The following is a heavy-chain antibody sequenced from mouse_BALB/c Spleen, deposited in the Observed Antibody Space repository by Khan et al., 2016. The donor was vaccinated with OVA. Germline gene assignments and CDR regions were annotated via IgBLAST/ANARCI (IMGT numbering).Heavy chain of an antibody. Sequence: QVQLQQSGAELVRPGSSVKISCKASGYTFSSSWMNWVKQRPGQGLEWIGQIFPGNDDADYTGKFKGKATLTADKSSRTAYMQLTSLTAEDSAVYFCARYFGSRLAYWGQGTLVTVSA. V-gene: IGHV1-80*01. CDR3: ARYFGSRLAY. J-gene: IGHJ3*01. D-gene: IGHD1-1*01. CDR2: IFPGNDDA. CDR1: GYTFSSSW.